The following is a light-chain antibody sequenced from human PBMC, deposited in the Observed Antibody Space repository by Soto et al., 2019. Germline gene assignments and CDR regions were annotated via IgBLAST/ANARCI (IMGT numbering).Light chain of an antibody. V-gene: IGLV1-47*01. CDR2: RND. CDR1: NSRSGSNY. Sequence: QSVLSRPPSASGTPGQRVTISCSTTNSRSGSNYVYWYQQLPGAAPKLLIYRNDQRPSGVPDRFSASKSGTSASLAISGLRSEDEADYFCAKWDDSLRVYVFGGGTKVTVL. J-gene: IGLJ1*01. CDR3: AKWDDSLRVYV.